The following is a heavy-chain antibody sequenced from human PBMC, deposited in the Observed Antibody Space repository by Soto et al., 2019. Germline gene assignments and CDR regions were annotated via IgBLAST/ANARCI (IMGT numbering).Heavy chain of an antibody. D-gene: IGHD6-6*01. J-gene: IGHJ5*02. V-gene: IGHV5-51*01. CDR1: GYSFTSYW. CDR2: IYPGDSDT. Sequence: GESLKISCKGSGYSFTSYWIGWVRQMPGKGLEWMGIIYPGDSDTRYSPSFQGQVTISADKSISTAYLQWSSLKASDTAMYYCARQRVPSIAARPDWFDPWGQGTLVTVSS. CDR3: ARQRVPSIAARPDWFDP.